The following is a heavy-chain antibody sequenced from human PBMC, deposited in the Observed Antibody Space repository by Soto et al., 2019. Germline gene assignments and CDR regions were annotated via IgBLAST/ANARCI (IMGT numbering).Heavy chain of an antibody. CDR1: GYTFTSYY. CDR3: AYGGRSYYYYYGMDV. V-gene: IGHV1-46*01. CDR2: INPSGGST. J-gene: IGHJ6*02. D-gene: IGHD3-16*01. Sequence: ASVKVSCKASGYTFTSYYMHWVRQAPGQGLEWMGIINPSGGSTSYAQKFQGRVTMTRDTSTSTVYMELSSLRSEDTAVYYCAYGGRSYYYYYGMDVWGQGTTVTVSS.